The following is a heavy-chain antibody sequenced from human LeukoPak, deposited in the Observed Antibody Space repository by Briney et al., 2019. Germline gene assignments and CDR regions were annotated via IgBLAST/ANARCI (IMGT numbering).Heavy chain of an antibody. J-gene: IGHJ5*02. CDR2: ISVYNGNT. Sequence: ASVKVSCKASGYTFTSYYMHWVRQAPGQGLEWMGWISVYNGNTNYAQKLQGRVTMTTDTSTSTAYMELRSLRSDDTAVYYCARDHNPDYYDSSGSNWFDPWGQGTLVTVSS. D-gene: IGHD3-22*01. CDR3: ARDHNPDYYDSSGSNWFDP. V-gene: IGHV1-18*04. CDR1: GYTFTSYY.